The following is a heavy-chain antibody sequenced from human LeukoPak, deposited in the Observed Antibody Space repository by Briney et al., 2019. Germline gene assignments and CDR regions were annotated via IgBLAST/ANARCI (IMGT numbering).Heavy chain of an antibody. V-gene: IGHV3-48*03. CDR3: AKDLTSSVVVIAYYFDY. J-gene: IGHJ4*02. CDR1: GFTFSSYE. Sequence: GGSLRLSCAASGFTFSSYEMNWVRQAPGKGLEWVSYISSSGSTIYYADSVKGRFTISRDNAKNSLYLQMNSLRAEDTAVYYCAKDLTSSVVVIAYYFDYWGQGTLVTVSS. CDR2: ISSSGSTI. D-gene: IGHD3-22*01.